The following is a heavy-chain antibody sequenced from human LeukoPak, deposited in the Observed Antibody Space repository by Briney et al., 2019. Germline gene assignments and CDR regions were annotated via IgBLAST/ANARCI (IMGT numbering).Heavy chain of an antibody. V-gene: IGHV3-30*18. CDR2: ISYDGSNK. CDR3: ANSQWELQLASSFDY. D-gene: IGHD1-26*01. CDR1: GFTFSSYG. Sequence: GGSLRLSCAASGFTFSSYGVHWVRQAPGKGLEWVAVISYDGSNKYYADSVKGRFTISRDNSKNTLYLQMNSLRAEDTAVYYCANSQWELQLASSFDYWGQGTLVTVSS. J-gene: IGHJ4*02.